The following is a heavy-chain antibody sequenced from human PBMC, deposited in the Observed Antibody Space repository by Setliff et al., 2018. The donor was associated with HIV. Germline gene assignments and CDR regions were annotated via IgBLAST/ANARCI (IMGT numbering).Heavy chain of an antibody. J-gene: IGHJ5*02. CDR1: GYTFTSYY. Sequence: ASVKVSCKASGYTFTSYYMHWVRQAPGQGLEWMGIINPSGGSTSYAQRFQGRVTMTRDTSTSTVYMELSSLRSEDTAVYYCAKEGQQLAWDDARGNNWFDPWG. CDR3: AKEGQQLAWDDARGNNWFDP. V-gene: IGHV1-46*01. D-gene: IGHD6-13*01. CDR2: INPSGGST.